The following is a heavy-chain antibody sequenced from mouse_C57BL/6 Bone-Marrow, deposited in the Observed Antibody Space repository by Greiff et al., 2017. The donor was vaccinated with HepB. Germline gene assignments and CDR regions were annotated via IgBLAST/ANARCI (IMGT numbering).Heavy chain of an antibody. Sequence: QVQLQQSGPELVKPGASVKISCKASGYTFTDYYINWVKQRPGQGLEWIGWIFPGSGSTYYNEKFKGKATLTLDESSSTAYMLLSSLTSEDSAVYFCAREGYYGSSYWYFDVWGTGTTVTVSS. CDR1: GYTFTDYY. V-gene: IGHV1-75*01. D-gene: IGHD1-1*01. CDR2: IFPGSGST. CDR3: AREGYYGSSYWYFDV. J-gene: IGHJ1*03.